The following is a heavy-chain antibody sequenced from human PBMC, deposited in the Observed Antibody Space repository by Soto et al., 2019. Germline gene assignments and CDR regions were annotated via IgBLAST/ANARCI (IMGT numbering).Heavy chain of an antibody. CDR3: ASGTTVETVNY. J-gene: IGHJ4*02. D-gene: IGHD4-17*01. CDR2: ISAYNGNT. V-gene: IGHV1-18*01. Sequence: QVQLVQSGAEVKKPGASVKVSCKASGYTFTSYGISWVRQAPGQGLEWMGWISAYNGNTNYAQKLQGRVTLTTDTSKSTAHMALRSLRSDDPAVDSWASGTTVETVNYRGQGTLVTVSS. CDR1: GYTFTSYG.